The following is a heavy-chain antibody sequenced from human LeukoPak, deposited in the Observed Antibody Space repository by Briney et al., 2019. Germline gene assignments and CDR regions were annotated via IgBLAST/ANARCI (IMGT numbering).Heavy chain of an antibody. D-gene: IGHD3-10*01. Sequence: GGSLRLSCAASGFTFSTYAMHWVRQAPGKGLEWVGRIRNKANRYTTEYAASVKGRFTISRDDSKNSLYLQMNSLKTEDTAVYSCAKYTSGTSYRGLDQWGQGTLVTVSS. J-gene: IGHJ4*02. CDR3: AKYTSGTSYRGLDQ. CDR2: IRNKANRYTT. V-gene: IGHV3-72*01. CDR1: GFTFSTYA.